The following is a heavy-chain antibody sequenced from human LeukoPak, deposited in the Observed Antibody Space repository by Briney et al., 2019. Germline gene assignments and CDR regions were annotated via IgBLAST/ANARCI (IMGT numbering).Heavy chain of an antibody. V-gene: IGHV4-39*01. J-gene: IGHJ5*02. D-gene: IGHD1-20*01. Sequence: KPSETLSLTCAVSGGSISSSSYYWGWIRQPPGKGLEWIGSIYYSGSTYYNPSLKSRVTISVDTSKNQFSLKLSSVTAADTAVYYCARCCITGDNWFDPWGQGTLVTVSS. CDR2: IYYSGST. CDR1: GGSISSSSYY. CDR3: ARCCITGDNWFDP.